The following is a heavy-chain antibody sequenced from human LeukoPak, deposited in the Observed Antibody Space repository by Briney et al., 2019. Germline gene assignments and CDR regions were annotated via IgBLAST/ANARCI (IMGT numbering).Heavy chain of an antibody. J-gene: IGHJ4*02. CDR2: IIPIFGTA. D-gene: IGHD2-15*01. CDR1: GGTFSSYA. V-gene: IGHV1-69*05. Sequence: ASVKASCKASGGTFSSYAISWVRQAPGQGLEWMGGIIPIFGTANYAQKFQGRVTITTDESTSTAYMELSSLRSEDTAVYYCATSRLGYCSGGSCYSLDYWGQGTLVTVSS. CDR3: ATSRLGYCSGGSCYSLDY.